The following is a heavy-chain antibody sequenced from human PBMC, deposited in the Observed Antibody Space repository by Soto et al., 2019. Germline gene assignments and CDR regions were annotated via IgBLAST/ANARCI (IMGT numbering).Heavy chain of an antibody. J-gene: IGHJ6*02. D-gene: IGHD3-10*01. CDR3: ARRRRFGDYYRGPYYYYGMDV. CDR2: INHSGST. V-gene: IGHV4-34*01. CDR1: EGTFRGYC. Sequence: EPQCLPRAVDEGTFRGYCWRWIRKPPGKGLEWIGEINHSGSTNYNPSLKSRVTISVDTSKNQFSLKLSSVAAADTAVYYCARRRRFGDYYRGPYYYYGMDVWGQGTTVTVSS.